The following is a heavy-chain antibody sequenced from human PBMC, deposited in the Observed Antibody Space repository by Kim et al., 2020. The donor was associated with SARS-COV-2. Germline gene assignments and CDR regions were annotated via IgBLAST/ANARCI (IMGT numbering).Heavy chain of an antibody. J-gene: IGHJ4*02. Sequence: SETLSLTCTVSGGSISSYYWSWIRQPPGKGLEWIGYSYSSGSTNYNPSLKSRVTISVDTSKNQFSLKLSSVTAADTAVYYCARGSGWYVYWGQGTLVTVSS. CDR3: ARGSGWYVY. CDR1: GGSISSYY. V-gene: IGHV4-59*01. CDR2: SYSSGST. D-gene: IGHD6-19*01.